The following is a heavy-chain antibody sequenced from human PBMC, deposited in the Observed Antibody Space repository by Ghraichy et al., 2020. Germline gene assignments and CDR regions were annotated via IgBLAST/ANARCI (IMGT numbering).Heavy chain of an antibody. D-gene: IGHD6-19*01. CDR1: GFTFSSYA. J-gene: IGHJ4*02. CDR2: ISGSGGST. V-gene: IGHV3-23*01. Sequence: ETLSLTCAASGFTFSSYAMSWVRQAPGKGLEWVSAISGSGGSTYYADSVKGRFTISRDNSKNTLYLQMNSLRAEDTAVYYCAKGVSGQWLVDYWGQGTLVTVSS. CDR3: AKGVSGQWLVDY.